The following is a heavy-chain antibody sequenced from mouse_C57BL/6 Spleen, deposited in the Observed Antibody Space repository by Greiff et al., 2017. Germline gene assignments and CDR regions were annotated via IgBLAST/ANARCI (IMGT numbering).Heavy chain of an antibody. V-gene: IGHV5-4*01. CDR3: ARDDYGRRRFAY. J-gene: IGHJ3*01. Sequence: EVKLVESGGGLVKPGGSLKLSCAASGFTFSSYAMSWVRQTPEKRLEWVATISDGGSYTYYPDNVKGRFTISRDNAKNNLYLQMSHLKSEDTAMYYCARDDYGRRRFAYWGQGTLVTVSA. D-gene: IGHD1-1*01. CDR1: GFTFSSYA. CDR2: ISDGGSYT.